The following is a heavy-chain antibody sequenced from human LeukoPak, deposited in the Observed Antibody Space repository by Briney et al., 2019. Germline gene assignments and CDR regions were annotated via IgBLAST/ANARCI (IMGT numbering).Heavy chain of an antibody. CDR1: GGSISSGSYY. J-gene: IGHJ4*02. V-gene: IGHV4-61*02. CDR3: ARGTYYYDSSGYQTFDY. D-gene: IGHD3-22*01. Sequence: PSETLSLTCTVSGGSISSGSYYWSWIRQPAGTGLEWIGRIYTSGSTNYNPSLKSRVTISVDTSKNQFSLKLSSVTAADTAVYYCARGTYYYDSSGYQTFDYWGQGTLVTVSS. CDR2: IYTSGST.